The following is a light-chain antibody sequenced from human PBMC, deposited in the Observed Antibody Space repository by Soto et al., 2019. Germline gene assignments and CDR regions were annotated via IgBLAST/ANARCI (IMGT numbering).Light chain of an antibody. CDR3: QQYNRSPYT. CDR2: KAS. Sequence: DIQMTQSPSTLSASVGDRVIITCRASQSISSWLAWYQQKPGKAPNLLIYKASSLESGVPSRFSGSGYGTEFTLTISSLQPDDFATYYCQQYNRSPYTFGQGTKLEIK. V-gene: IGKV1-5*03. J-gene: IGKJ2*01. CDR1: QSISSW.